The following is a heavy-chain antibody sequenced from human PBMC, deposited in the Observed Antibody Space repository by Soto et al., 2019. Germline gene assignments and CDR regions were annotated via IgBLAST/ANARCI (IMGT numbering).Heavy chain of an antibody. Sequence: SETLSLTCTVSGGSINDFYWSWIRQPPGKGLEWIGYIYYSGSTDYNPSLKGRVTISVDTSKNQFSLKLRPVTAADTAVYYCARVGGVAARTFDYWGQGTLVTVSS. CDR3: ARVGGVAARTFDY. CDR2: IYYSGST. V-gene: IGHV4-59*01. J-gene: IGHJ4*02. CDR1: GGSINDFY. D-gene: IGHD6-6*01.